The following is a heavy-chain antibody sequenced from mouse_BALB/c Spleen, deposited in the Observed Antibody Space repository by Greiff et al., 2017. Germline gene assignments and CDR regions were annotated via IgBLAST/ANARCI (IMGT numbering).Heavy chain of an antibody. CDR2: IYPGGGYT. Sequence: QVQLQQSGAELVRPGTSVKISCKASGYTFTNYWLGWVKQRPGHGLEWIGDIYPGGGYTNYNEKFKGKATLTADTSSSTAYMQLSSLTSEDSAVYFCARYDGYSRRYAMDYWGQGASVTVSS. CDR3: ARYDGYSRRYAMDY. D-gene: IGHD2-3*01. CDR1: GYTFTNYW. V-gene: IGHV1-63*02. J-gene: IGHJ4*01.